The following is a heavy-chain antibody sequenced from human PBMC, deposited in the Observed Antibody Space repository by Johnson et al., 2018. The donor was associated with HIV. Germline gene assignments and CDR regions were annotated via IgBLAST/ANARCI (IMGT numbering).Heavy chain of an antibody. CDR2: INWNGGST. Sequence: VQLVESGGGLIQPGGSLRLSCAASGFTFDDYGMSWVRQAPGKGLEWVSGINWNGGSTGYADSVKGRFTISRDNSKNTLYLQMTSLRAEDTAVYYCAREAPGSSGAFDIWGQGTMVTVSS. J-gene: IGHJ3*02. CDR3: AREAPGSSGAFDI. D-gene: IGHD1-26*01. CDR1: GFTFDDYG. V-gene: IGHV3-20*04.